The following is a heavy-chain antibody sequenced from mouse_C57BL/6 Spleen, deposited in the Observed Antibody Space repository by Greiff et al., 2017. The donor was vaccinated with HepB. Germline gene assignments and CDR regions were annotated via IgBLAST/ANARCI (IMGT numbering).Heavy chain of an antibody. Sequence: QVQLQQPGAELVRPGTSVKLSCKASGYTFTSYWMHWVKQRPGQGLEWIGVIDPSDSYTNYNPKLKGKATLTVDTSSSTAYMQLSSLTSEDSAVYYCARLAQATGYYYAMDYWGQGTSVTVSS. V-gene: IGHV1-59*01. CDR3: ARLAQATGYYYAMDY. CDR1: GYTFTSYW. D-gene: IGHD3-2*02. J-gene: IGHJ4*01. CDR2: IDPSDSYT.